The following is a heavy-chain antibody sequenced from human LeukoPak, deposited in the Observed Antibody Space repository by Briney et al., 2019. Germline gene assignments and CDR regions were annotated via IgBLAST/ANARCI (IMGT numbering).Heavy chain of an antibody. J-gene: IGHJ4*02. CDR3: ARARITMIVVVSYYFDY. CDR2: IYYSGST. V-gene: IGHV4-59*01. D-gene: IGHD3-22*01. Sequence: SETLSLTCSVSGGSISSYYWSWIRQPPGKGLEWIGYIYYSGSTNYNPSLKSRVTISVDTSKNQFSMKLSSVTAADTAVYYCARARITMIVVVSYYFDYWGQGTLVTVSS. CDR1: GGSISSYY.